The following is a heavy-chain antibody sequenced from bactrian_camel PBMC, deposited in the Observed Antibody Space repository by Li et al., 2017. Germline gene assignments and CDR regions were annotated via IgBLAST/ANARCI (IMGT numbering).Heavy chain of an antibody. J-gene: IGHJ4*01. CDR2: ISNDAGA. CDR1: TSAYVAYVYA. CDR3: TRGDSRYVSVT. V-gene: IGHV3S53*01. Sequence: HVQLVESGGGSVPAGGSLRLTCTASTSAYVAYVYAMAWFRQAPGKQREAVAGISNDAGAAYADSLQGRFTISKDSERNTLYLQLNSLKTEDTGMYYCTRGDSRYVSVTRGQGTQVTVS. D-gene: IGHD4*01.